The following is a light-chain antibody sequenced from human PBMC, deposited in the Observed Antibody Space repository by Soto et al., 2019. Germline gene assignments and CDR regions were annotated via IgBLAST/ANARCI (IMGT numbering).Light chain of an antibody. Sequence: QSALTQPTSVSGSPGQSITISCTGTSSDVGVYNYVSWDQQQPGKGPKLLIYEVSTRPSGVSNRFSGSKSGNTAYLTISGLQSEDEADYYCSSYTTSATLVLGGATKLTVL. V-gene: IGLV2-14*01. J-gene: IGLJ3*02. CDR2: EVS. CDR1: SSDVGVYNY. CDR3: SSYTTSATLV.